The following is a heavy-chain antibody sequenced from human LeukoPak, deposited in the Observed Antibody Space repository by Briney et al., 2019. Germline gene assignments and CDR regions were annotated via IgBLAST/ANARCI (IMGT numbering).Heavy chain of an antibody. CDR2: IYYSGST. V-gene: IGHV4-39*01. CDR1: GGSISSSSYY. J-gene: IGHJ3*02. D-gene: IGHD3-3*01. CDR3: ARPAFLERQGAFDI. Sequence: PSETLSLTCTVSGGSISSSSYYWGWIRQPPGKGLEWIGSIYYSGSTYYNPSLKSRVTISVDTSKNQFSLKLSSVTAADTAVYYCARPAFLERQGAFDIWGQGTMVTVSS.